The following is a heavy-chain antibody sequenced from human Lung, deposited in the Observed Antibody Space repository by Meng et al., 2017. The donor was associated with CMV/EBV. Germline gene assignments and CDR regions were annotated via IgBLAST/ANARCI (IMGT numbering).Heavy chain of an antibody. CDR2: INPNSGGT. V-gene: IGHV1-2*02. CDR3: ARLSRPNPGYWYFDL. CDR1: GYTFTGYY. D-gene: IGHD2-2*01. Sequence: SVXVSXXASGYTFTGYYMHWVRQAPGQGLEWMGWINPNSGGTNYAQKFQGRVTMTRDTSISTAYMELSRLRSDDTAVYYCARLSRPNPGYWYFDLWGRGTLVXVSS. J-gene: IGHJ2*01.